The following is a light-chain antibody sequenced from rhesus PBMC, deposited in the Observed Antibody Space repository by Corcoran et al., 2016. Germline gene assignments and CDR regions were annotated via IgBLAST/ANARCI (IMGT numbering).Light chain of an antibody. J-gene: IGKJ1*01. Sequence: DILMTQSPSSLSASVGDTVTITCRASQDISRWLAWDQQKPGKAPKLLIQMASSLQSGVPSRFSGSGSVTVLTLTISGLQSEDFARYFCLQYNNIPWTFGQGTKVEIK. V-gene: IGKV1-22*01. CDR3: LQYNNIPWT. CDR2: MAS. CDR1: QDISRW.